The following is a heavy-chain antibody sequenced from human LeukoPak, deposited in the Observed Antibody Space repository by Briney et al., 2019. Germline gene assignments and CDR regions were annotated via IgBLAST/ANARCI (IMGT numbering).Heavy chain of an antibody. J-gene: IGHJ6*02. D-gene: IGHD6-13*01. CDR3: ARFGSSSWYFTYYYGMDV. CDR1: GFTFSSYS. Sequence: GGSLRLSCAASGFTFSSYSMNWVRQAPGKGLEWVSSISSSSSYIYYADSVKGRFTISRDNAKNSLYLQMNSLRAEDAAVYYCARFGSSSWYFTYYYGMDVWGQGTTVIVSS. CDR2: ISSSSSYI. V-gene: IGHV3-21*01.